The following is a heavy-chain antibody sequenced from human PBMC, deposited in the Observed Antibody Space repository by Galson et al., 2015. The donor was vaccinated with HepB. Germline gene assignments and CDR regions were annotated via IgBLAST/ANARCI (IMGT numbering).Heavy chain of an antibody. CDR3: ARDYYPDSSAKRRSYGMGV. CDR1: GFSFSRYS. CDR2: LSGDSSAI. D-gene: IGHD3-22*01. Sequence: SLRLSCAASGFSFSRYSVNWVRQAPGKGPEWLSYLSGDSSAIYYRDSVKGRFTISRDNAKNSLYLQMDSLRVEDTAIYYCARDYYPDSSAKRRSYGMGVWGHGTTVTVS. V-gene: IGHV3-48*01. J-gene: IGHJ6*02.